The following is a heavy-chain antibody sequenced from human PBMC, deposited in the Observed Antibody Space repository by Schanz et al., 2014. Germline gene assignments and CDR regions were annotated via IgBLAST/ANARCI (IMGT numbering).Heavy chain of an antibody. V-gene: IGHV7-4-1*02. CDR1: GYTFTSYA. CDR3: PTETIAMAGTFSI. Sequence: QVQLVQSGSELKKPGASVKVSCKASGYTFTSYAMNWVRQAPGQGLEWVGWINTNTGNPTYAQGFTGRFVFSLDTSVSTVSLQISRLKAEDPAAYYCPTETIAMAGTFSIWGQGTLVTVSS. J-gene: IGHJ4*02. CDR2: INTNTGNP. D-gene: IGHD6-19*01.